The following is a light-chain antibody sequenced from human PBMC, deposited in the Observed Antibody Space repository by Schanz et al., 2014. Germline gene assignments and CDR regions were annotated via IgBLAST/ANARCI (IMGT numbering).Light chain of an antibody. CDR2: EVT. J-gene: IGLJ2*01. CDR3: QSYDGSLSGSV. CDR1: SSDVGAYQY. V-gene: IGLV2-8*01. Sequence: QSALTQPPSASGSPGQSVTISCTGTSSDVGAYQYVSWYQQHPGKAPKLVIYEVTKRPSGVPDRFSGSKSGTSASLTITGLRAEDEADYYCQSYDGSLSGSVFGGGTKLTVL.